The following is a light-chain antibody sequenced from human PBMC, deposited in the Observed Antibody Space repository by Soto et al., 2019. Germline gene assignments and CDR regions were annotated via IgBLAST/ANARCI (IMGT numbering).Light chain of an antibody. J-gene: IGKJ1*01. Sequence: EIVMTQSPATLSVSPGERATLSCRASQSVSSNLAWYQQKPGQAPRLLIYGASTRATGIPARFSGSGSGIEFTLTISSLQYEDFAVYYCQHYNNWPRTFGQGTKVEIK. V-gene: IGKV3-15*01. CDR2: GAS. CDR3: QHYNNWPRT. CDR1: QSVSSN.